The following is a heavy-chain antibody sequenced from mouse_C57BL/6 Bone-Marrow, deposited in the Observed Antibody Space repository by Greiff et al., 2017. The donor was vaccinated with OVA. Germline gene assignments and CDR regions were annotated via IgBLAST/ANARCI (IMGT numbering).Heavy chain of an antibody. D-gene: IGHD1-1*01. Sequence: EVKLVESGGGLVKPGGSLKLSCAASGFTFSDYGMHWVRQAPEKGLAWVAYISSGSSTIYYADTVKGRFTISRDNAENTLFLQKTRLRSEDTAMYYCARRYYYGSSYSWYFDVWGTGTTVTVSS. V-gene: IGHV5-17*01. CDR3: ARRYYYGSSYSWYFDV. J-gene: IGHJ1*03. CDR2: ISSGSSTI. CDR1: GFTFSDYG.